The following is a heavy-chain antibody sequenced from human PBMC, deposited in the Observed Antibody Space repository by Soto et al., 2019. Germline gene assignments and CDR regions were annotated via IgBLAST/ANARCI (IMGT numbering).Heavy chain of an antibody. J-gene: IGHJ4*02. CDR2: INTGKGNT. D-gene: IGHD2-2*01. CDR3: ARAGDDCRTTKCYVIDY. V-gene: IGHV1-3*04. Sequence: SVKVSCKAFGYTFANYAIHWVRQAPGQRPEWMGWINTGKGNTEYSQEIQDRVTITRDTSASTAYLELSGLRSEDTAMYYCARAGDDCRTTKCYVIDYWGQGTLVTVSS. CDR1: GYTFANYA.